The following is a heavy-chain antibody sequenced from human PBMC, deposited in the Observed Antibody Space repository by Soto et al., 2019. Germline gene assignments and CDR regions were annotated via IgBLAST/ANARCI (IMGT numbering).Heavy chain of an antibody. Sequence: QVQLQESGPRLVKPSETLSLTCTVSGGSISRYYSSWIRQSAGKGLEWIGRIYSSGHTNYNPSLQSRIIMSVDTSKNQFSLKLTSVTAADTAVYFCARGGSHPESWGQGTLVTVSS. V-gene: IGHV4-4*07. CDR2: IYSSGHT. CDR3: ARGGSHPES. CDR1: GGSISRYY. J-gene: IGHJ4*02. D-gene: IGHD6-19*01.